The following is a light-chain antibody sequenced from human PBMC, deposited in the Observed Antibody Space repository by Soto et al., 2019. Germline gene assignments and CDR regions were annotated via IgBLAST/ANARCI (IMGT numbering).Light chain of an antibody. J-gene: IGKJ5*01. CDR2: GSS. Sequence: EIVLTQSPATLSFSPGERSTLSCRSSQSVSSYLAWYQQKPGQAPRLLIYGSSTRATGIPDRFRGSGSGTEYTLTISSLQSEDFAVYYCQQYNSWPPITFGQGTRLEIK. CDR1: QSVSSY. CDR3: QQYNSWPPIT. V-gene: IGKV3-15*01.